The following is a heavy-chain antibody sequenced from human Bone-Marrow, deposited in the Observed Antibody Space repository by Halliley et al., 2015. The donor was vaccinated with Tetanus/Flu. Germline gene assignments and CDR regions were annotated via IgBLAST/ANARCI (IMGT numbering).Heavy chain of an antibody. D-gene: IGHD6-13*01. CDR2: ISTSGNTI. CDR3: ARVGNNIMPAAALTPINYYYYYGMDV. CDR1: GFTFSSYE. Sequence: SLRLSCAASGFTFSSYEMSWVRQAPGKGLEWLSYISTSGNTIYYADSVKGRFTISRDNAKNSLYLQMNSLRAEDTAVYYCARVGNNIMPAAALTPINYYYYYGMDVWGQGTTVTVSS. V-gene: IGHV3-48*03. J-gene: IGHJ6*02.